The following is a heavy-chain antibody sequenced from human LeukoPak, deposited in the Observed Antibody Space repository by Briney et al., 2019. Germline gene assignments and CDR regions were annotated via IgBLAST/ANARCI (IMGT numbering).Heavy chain of an antibody. V-gene: IGHV3-30*01. CDR1: GFTFSNYA. D-gene: IGHD2-2*01. CDR3: ARDQFKTDCSSTSCPPST. Sequence: GGSLRLSCAASGFTFSNYAMHWVRQAPGKGLEWVAVISYDGSNKYYADSVKGRFTISRDSSKNTLYLQMNSLRAEDTAVYYCARDQFKTDCSSTSCPPSTWGQGTLVTVSS. CDR2: ISYDGSNK. J-gene: IGHJ5*02.